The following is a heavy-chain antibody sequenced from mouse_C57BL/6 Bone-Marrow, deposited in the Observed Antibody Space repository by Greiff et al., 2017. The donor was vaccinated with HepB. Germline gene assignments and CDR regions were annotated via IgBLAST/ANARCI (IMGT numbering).Heavy chain of an antibody. CDR2: ISDGGSYT. CDR3: ARDRIYYGNAMDY. Sequence: EVQVVESGGGLVKPGGSLKLSCAASGFTFSSYAMSWVRQTPEKRLEWVATISDGGSYTYYPDNVKGRFTISRDNAKNNLYLQMSHLKSEDTAMYYCARDRIYYGNAMDYWGQGTSVTVSS. D-gene: IGHD1-1*01. V-gene: IGHV5-4*01. CDR1: GFTFSSYA. J-gene: IGHJ4*01.